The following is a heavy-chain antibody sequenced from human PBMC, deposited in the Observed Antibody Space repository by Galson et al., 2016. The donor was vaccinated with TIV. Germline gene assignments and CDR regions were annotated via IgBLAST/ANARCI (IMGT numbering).Heavy chain of an antibody. V-gene: IGHV4-4*07. CDR2: IFTDGTA. CDR1: GGSVSRYY. Sequence: ETLSLTCSVSGGSVSRYYWSWVRQSPGKGLEWIGRIFTDGTATYNPSLKSRVAISVDTSRRQFSLRLRSVTAADTALYYCATVNTNSRKYFDYWGQGIQVTVS. J-gene: IGHJ4*02. CDR3: ATVNTNSRKYFDY. D-gene: IGHD5-18*01.